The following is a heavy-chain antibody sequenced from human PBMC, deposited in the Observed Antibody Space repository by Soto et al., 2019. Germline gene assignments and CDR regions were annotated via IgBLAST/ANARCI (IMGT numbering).Heavy chain of an antibody. CDR3: ARALAAAGTRFQH. V-gene: IGHV3-11*05. D-gene: IGHD6-13*01. CDR2: ISSSSSYT. J-gene: IGHJ1*01. Sequence: QVQLVESGGGLVKPGGSLRLSCAASGFTFSDYYMSWIRQAPGKGLEGVSYISSSSSYTNYADSVKGRFTISRDNAKNSLYLQMNSLRAEDTAVYYCARALAAAGTRFQHWGQCTLVTVSS. CDR1: GFTFSDYY.